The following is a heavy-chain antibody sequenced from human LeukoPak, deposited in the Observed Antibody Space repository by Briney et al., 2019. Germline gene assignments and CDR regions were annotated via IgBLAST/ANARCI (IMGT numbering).Heavy chain of an antibody. J-gene: IGHJ4*02. CDR2: IYSGGST. V-gene: IGHV3-53*01. CDR1: GFTVSSNY. D-gene: IGHD3-9*01. CDR3: AKESLHFDWSSTD. Sequence: GGSLRLSCAASGFTVSSNYMSWVRQAPGKGLEWVSVIYSGGSTYYADSVKGRFTISRDNSKNTLYLQMNSLRAEDTAVYYCAKESLHFDWSSTDWGQGTLVTVSS.